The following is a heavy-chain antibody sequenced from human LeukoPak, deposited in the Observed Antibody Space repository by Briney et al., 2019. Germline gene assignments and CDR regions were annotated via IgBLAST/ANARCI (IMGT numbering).Heavy chain of an antibody. V-gene: IGHV3-48*03. D-gene: IGHD3-22*01. CDR1: GGSISSYH. CDR2: ISSSGSTI. CDR3: ARGPAASGYYDSRGRNGYFDY. Sequence: LSLTCTVSGGSISSYHWSWVRQAPGKGLEWVSYISSSGSTIYYADSVKGRFTISRDNAKNSLYLQMNSLRAEDTAVYYCARGPAASGYYDSRGRNGYFDYWGQGTLVTVSS. J-gene: IGHJ4*02.